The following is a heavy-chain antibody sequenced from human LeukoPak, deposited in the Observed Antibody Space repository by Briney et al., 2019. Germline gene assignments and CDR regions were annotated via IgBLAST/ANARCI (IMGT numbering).Heavy chain of an antibody. CDR3: VKDGGYSGYETFGY. Sequence: GGSLRLSCAASEFTFSSHSMNWVRQAPGKGLEWVSYISGSSDTKYYADSVKGRFTISRDNSKNTLYLQMSSLRAEDTAVYYCVKDGGYSGYETFGYWGQGTLVTVSS. CDR1: EFTFSSHS. CDR2: ISGSSDTK. V-gene: IGHV3-48*01. J-gene: IGHJ4*02. D-gene: IGHD5-12*01.